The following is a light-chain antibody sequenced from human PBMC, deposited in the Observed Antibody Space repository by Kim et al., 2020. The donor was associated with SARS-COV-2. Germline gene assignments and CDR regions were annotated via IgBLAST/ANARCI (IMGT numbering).Light chain of an antibody. Sequence: PGQSVTISCTGTSRDVGGYNYVSWYQQHPGKAPKLMIYDVTKRPSGVPDRFSGSKSGNTASLTISGLQAEDEADYYCCSYAGSYVFGTGTKVTVL. CDR1: SRDVGGYNY. J-gene: IGLJ1*01. CDR3: CSYAGSYV. V-gene: IGLV2-11*01. CDR2: DVT.